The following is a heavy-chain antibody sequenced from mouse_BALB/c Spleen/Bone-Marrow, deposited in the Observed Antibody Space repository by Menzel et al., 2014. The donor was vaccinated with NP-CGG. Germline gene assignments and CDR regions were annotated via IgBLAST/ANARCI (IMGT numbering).Heavy chain of an antibody. CDR1: GYTFTSYW. J-gene: IGHJ3*01. CDR3: TRDDGSPFAY. V-gene: IGHV1-69*02. CDR2: IYPSDSYT. Sequence: QVQLKQSGAELVRPGASVKLSCKASGYTFTSYWINWVKQRPGQGLEWIGNIYPSDSYTNCNQKFKDKATLTVDKSSSTAYMQLSSPTSEDSAIYYCTRDDGSPFAYWGQGTLVTVSA. D-gene: IGHD2-3*01.